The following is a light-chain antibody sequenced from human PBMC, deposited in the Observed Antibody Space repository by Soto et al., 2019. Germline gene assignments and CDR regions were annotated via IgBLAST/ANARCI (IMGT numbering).Light chain of an antibody. CDR1: QSISSW. Sequence: DIQMTQSPSTLSASVGDRVTIACRASQSISSWLAWYQQKPGKAPKLLIYKASSLESGVPSRFSGSGSGTEFTLTISSLQPDDFAVYYCQQYGSSPRTFGQGTRLEIK. CDR3: QQYGSSPRT. J-gene: IGKJ5*01. CDR2: KAS. V-gene: IGKV1-5*03.